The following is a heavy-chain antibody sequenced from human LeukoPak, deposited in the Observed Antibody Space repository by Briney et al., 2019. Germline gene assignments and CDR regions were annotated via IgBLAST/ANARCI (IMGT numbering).Heavy chain of an antibody. CDR3: ARELPGLYGFDP. CDR2: IIPILGIA. J-gene: IGHJ5*02. CDR1: GGTFSSYA. Sequence: SVKVSCKASGGTFSSYAISWVRQAPGRGLEWMGRIIPILGIANYAQKFQGRVTITADKSTSTAYMELSSLRSEDTAVYYCARELPGLYGFDPWGQGTLVTVSS. V-gene: IGHV1-69*04. D-gene: IGHD3-10*01.